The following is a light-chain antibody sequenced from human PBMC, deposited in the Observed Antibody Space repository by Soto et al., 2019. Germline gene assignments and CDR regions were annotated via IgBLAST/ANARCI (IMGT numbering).Light chain of an antibody. J-gene: IGKJ1*01. V-gene: IGKV3-20*01. CDR1: QSVRSNY. CDR3: QQYGSTPT. CDR2: GAS. Sequence: EIVLTQSPGTLSLSPGERATLSCRASQSVRSNYLAWYQRKPGQAPRLLIYGASSRATGIPDRFSGSWSGTDFTLTISRLEPEDFAVYYCQQYGSTPTFGQGTKVEIK.